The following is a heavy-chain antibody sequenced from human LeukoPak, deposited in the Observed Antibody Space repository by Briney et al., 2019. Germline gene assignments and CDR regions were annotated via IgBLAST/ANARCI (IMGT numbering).Heavy chain of an antibody. CDR3: ARAVDDFYYYMDV. Sequence: PSETLSLTCSVSGYSISSNYYGGWIRQPPGEGLEWIGSIYHSGNTYHNPSLKSRVTISVDTSTNKFFLKLSSVTAADTAVYYCARAVDDFYYYMDVWGKGTTVTVSS. V-gene: IGHV4-38-2*02. J-gene: IGHJ6*03. D-gene: IGHD6-19*01. CDR1: GYSISSNYY. CDR2: IYHSGNT.